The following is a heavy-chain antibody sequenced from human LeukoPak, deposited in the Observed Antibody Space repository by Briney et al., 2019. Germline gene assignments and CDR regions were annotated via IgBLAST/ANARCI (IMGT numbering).Heavy chain of an antibody. D-gene: IGHD3-3*01. CDR2: IYYSGST. Sequence: ASQTLSLTCTVSGGSISSGDYYWSWIRQPPGKGLEWIGYIYYSGSTYYNPSLKSRVTISVDTSKNQFSLKLSSVTAADTAVYYCARVRRSGYSVFDYWGQGTLVTVSS. CDR3: ARVRRSGYSVFDY. CDR1: GGSISSGDYY. V-gene: IGHV4-30-4*08. J-gene: IGHJ4*02.